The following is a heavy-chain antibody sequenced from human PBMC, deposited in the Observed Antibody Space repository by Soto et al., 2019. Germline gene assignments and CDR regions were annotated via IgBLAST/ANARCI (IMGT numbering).Heavy chain of an antibody. J-gene: IGHJ4*02. D-gene: IGHD2-21*02. CDR2: INSDGSNT. V-gene: IGHV3-74*01. CDR3: AGAYCGGDCYSGIHS. Sequence: PGGSLRLSCAASGFTLRGYWMHWVRQAPGKGLVWVSRINSDGSNTGYADSVKGRFTVSRDNAKDTLNLQMSSLRAEDTAIYYCAGAYCGGDCYSGIHSWGQGTLVTV. CDR1: GFTLRGYW.